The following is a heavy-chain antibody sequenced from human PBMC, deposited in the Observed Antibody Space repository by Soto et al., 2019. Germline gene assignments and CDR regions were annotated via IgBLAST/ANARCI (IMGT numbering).Heavy chain of an antibody. Sequence: SETLSLTCAFSGCSISSGGYSWSWIRQPPGKGLEWIGYMYHSGSTYYNPSLKSRVTIATDSSKNQFSLRLNSVTAADTAVYYCATDRAPLLYAFWGQGTVVTVSS. J-gene: IGHJ4*02. V-gene: IGHV4-30-2*05. CDR3: ATDRAPLLYAF. CDR1: GCSISSGGYS. CDR2: MYHSGST. D-gene: IGHD2-2*01.